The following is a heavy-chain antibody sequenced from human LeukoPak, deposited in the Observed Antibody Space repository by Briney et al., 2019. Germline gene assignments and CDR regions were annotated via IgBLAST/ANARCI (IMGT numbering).Heavy chain of an antibody. V-gene: IGHV4-4*02. CDR3: ARSNYYDSSGSYFDY. D-gene: IGHD3-22*01. CDR1: GGSISSSNW. CDR2: IYHSGST. Sequence: PSETLSLTCAVSGGSISSSNWWSWVRQPPGKGLEWIGYIYHSGSTYYNPSLKSRVTISVDRSKNQFSLKLSSVTAADTAVYYCARSNYYDSSGSYFDYWGQGTLVTVSS. J-gene: IGHJ4*02.